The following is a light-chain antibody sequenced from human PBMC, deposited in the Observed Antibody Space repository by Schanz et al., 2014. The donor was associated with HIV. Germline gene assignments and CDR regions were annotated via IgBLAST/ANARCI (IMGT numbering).Light chain of an antibody. CDR3: QTWGTGIRV. V-gene: IGLV4-69*01. Sequence: QLVLTQSPSASASLGASVKLTCTLSSGHSSYAIAWHQQQPEKGPRFLMKLNSDGSHNTGDGIPDRFSGSSSGAERYLSIPSLQSEDEADYYCQTWGTGIRVFGGGTKLTVL. J-gene: IGLJ2*01. CDR2: LNSDGSH. CDR1: SGHSSYA.